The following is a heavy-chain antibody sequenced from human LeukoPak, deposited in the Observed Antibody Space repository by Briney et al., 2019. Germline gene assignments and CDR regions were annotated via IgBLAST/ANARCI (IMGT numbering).Heavy chain of an antibody. D-gene: IGHD2-2*01. V-gene: IGHV3-30-3*01. CDR1: GFSFRRFA. J-gene: IGHJ4*02. CDR3: ARGVVPAAINQPPDY. CDR2: ISYEGSNE. Sequence: PGGSLRLSCAASGFSFRRFAMHWVRQAPGKGLEWLAVISYEGSNEYYADSVKGRFTISRDNSKKTLYLQMNSLRAEDTAVYYCARGVVPAAINQPPDYWGQGTLVTVSS.